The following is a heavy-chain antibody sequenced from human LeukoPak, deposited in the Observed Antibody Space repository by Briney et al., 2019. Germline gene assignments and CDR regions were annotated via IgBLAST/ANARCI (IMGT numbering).Heavy chain of an antibody. Sequence: TGGSLRLSCAASGFTFSSYAMHWVRQAPGKGLEWVAVISYDGSNKYYADSVKGRFTISRDNSKNTLYLQMNSLRAEDTAVYYCASTQAGYYPFDYWGQGTLVTVSS. CDR2: ISYDGSNK. CDR3: ASTQAGYYPFDY. J-gene: IGHJ4*02. V-gene: IGHV3-30-3*01. D-gene: IGHD3-22*01. CDR1: GFTFSSYA.